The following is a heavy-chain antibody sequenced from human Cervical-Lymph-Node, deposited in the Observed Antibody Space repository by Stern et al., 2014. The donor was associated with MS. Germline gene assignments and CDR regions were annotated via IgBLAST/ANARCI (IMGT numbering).Heavy chain of an antibody. CDR1: GYTFTGYY. Sequence: QVQLVDSGAEVKKPGASVKVSCKASGYTFTGYYMHWVRQAPGQGLEWMGWINPNSGGTNYAQKFQGRVTMTRDTSISTAYMELSRLRSDYTAVYYCARSHLDSSSWYGYYYYYYGMDVWGQGTTVTVSS. D-gene: IGHD6-13*01. J-gene: IGHJ6*02. CDR2: INPNSGGT. V-gene: IGHV1-2*02. CDR3: ARSHLDSSSWYGYYYYYYGMDV.